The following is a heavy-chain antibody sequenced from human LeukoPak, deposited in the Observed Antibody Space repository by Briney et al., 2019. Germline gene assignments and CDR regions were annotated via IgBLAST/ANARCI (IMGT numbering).Heavy chain of an antibody. Sequence: GGSLRLSCAVSGFTVSNNYMSWVRQAPGKGLEWVSLIYSDGSTYYADSVKGRFTISRDNFKNTVYLQMNSLRAEDTAVYYCAIRDYLGYWGQGTLVTVSS. CDR3: AIRDYLGY. CDR2: IYSDGST. CDR1: GFTVSNNY. J-gene: IGHJ4*02. V-gene: IGHV3-53*01.